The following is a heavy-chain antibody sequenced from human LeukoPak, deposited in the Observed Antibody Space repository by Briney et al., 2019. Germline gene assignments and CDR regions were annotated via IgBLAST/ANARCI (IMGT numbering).Heavy chain of an antibody. CDR2: MSGSGYYT. V-gene: IGHV3-23*01. J-gene: IGHJ6*03. CDR1: GFTFSSYV. Sequence: GRSLRLSCAASGFTFSSYVMDWVRQAPGKGLEWVSAMSGSGYYTYYVESVKGRFTISRDNSKNTLYLHMNSLRADDTAVYYCAKMEGQRLYDYCMDVWGRGTTVTVSS. D-gene: IGHD3-3*01. CDR3: AKMEGQRLYDYCMDV.